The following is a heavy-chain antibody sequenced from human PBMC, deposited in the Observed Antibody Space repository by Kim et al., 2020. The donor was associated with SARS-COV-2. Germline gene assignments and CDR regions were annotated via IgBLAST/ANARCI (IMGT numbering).Heavy chain of an antibody. CDR2: IYPGDSDT. V-gene: IGHV5-51*01. CDR1: GYSFTSYW. D-gene: IGHD4-17*01. J-gene: IGHJ3*02. CDR3: ARRPSCDPMGRCAFDI. Sequence: GESLKISCKGSGYSFTSYWIGWVRQMPGKGLEWMGIIYPGDSDTRYSPSFQGQVTISADKSISTAYLQWSSLKASDTAMYYCARRPSCDPMGRCAFDIWGQGTMVTVSS.